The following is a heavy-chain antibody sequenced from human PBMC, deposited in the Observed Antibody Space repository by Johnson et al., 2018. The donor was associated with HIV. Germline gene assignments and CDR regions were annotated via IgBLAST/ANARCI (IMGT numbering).Heavy chain of an antibody. V-gene: IGHV3-72*01. CDR3: ARRAYTSGWYAAFDL. J-gene: IGHJ3*01. D-gene: IGHD6-19*01. CDR2: TRDKANSYST. Sequence: VQLVESGGGVVQPGRSLRLSCAASGFTFSDHYMDWVRQAPGKGLEWIARTRDKANSYSTEYAASVKGRFIISRDGLTDSLYLQMNSLKSEDTAVYFCARRAYTSGWYAAFDLWGQGTMVTVSS. CDR1: GFTFSDHY.